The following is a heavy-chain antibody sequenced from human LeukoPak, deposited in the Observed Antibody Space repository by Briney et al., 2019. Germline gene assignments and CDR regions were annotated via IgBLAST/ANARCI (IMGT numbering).Heavy chain of an antibody. V-gene: IGHV1-2*02. Sequence: GASVKVSCKASGYTFTGYYMHWVRQAPGQGLEWMGWINPNSGGTNYAQKFQGRVTMTRDTSISTAYMELSSLRSEDTAVYYCATDYDFWRGAFDIWGQGTMVTVSS. CDR3: ATDYDFWRGAFDI. CDR1: GYTFTGYY. CDR2: INPNSGGT. D-gene: IGHD3-3*01. J-gene: IGHJ3*02.